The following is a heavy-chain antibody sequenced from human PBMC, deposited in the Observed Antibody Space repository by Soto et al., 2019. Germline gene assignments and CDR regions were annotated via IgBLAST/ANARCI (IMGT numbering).Heavy chain of an antibody. CDR3: ATRITAFGLLIPPFDP. CDR2: INHTVGT. J-gene: IGHJ5*02. CDR1: GGSVNGYY. V-gene: IGHV4-34*01. Sequence: SETLSLTCAVYGGSVNGYYWNWIRQPPGKGLEWIGEINHTVGTHYNPSLKSRVTMSVDTSKNQFSLRLSSVTAADTAIYYCATRITAFGLLIPPFDPWGQGTKVTVSS. D-gene: IGHD3-3*01.